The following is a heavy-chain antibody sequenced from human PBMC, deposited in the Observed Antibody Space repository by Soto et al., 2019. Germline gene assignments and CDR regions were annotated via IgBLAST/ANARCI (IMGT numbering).Heavy chain of an antibody. V-gene: IGHV3-30*03. D-gene: IGHD4-4*01. Sequence: GGSLRLSCAASGFIFTSYGIHWVRQAPGMGLEWVAVISYDGIDENYADFVKGRFTISRDNSKNTLYLQMNSLRAEDTAVYYCARDQAEMATVSLGYWGQGTLVTVSS. J-gene: IGHJ4*02. CDR3: ARDQAEMATVSLGY. CDR1: GFIFTSYG. CDR2: ISYDGIDE.